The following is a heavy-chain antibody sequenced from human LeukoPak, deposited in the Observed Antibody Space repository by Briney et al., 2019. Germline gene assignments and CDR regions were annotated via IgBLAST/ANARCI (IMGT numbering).Heavy chain of an antibody. CDR2: IYSGGST. V-gene: IGHV3-66*01. J-gene: IGHJ4*02. Sequence: GVSLRLSCAASGFTVSSNYMSWVRQAPGKGLEWVSVIYSGGSTYYADSVKGRFTISRDNSKNTLYPQMNSLRAEDTAVYYCARDSGSSGWYGDFDYWGQGTLVTVSS. CDR3: ARDSGSSGWYGDFDY. CDR1: GFTVSSNY. D-gene: IGHD6-19*01.